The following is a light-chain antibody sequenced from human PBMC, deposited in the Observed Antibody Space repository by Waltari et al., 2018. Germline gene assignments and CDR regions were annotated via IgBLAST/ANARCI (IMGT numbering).Light chain of an antibody. J-gene: IGKJ1*01. Sequence: EIVLTQSPGTLSLSPGERATLSCRASQRVTSNYLAWYQQKPGQAPRLLIFGASSRATGIPDRFSGSGSGTDFTLTISRLEPEDFAVYYCQHYVSSPLTFGQGTKVEIK. V-gene: IGKV3-20*01. CDR2: GAS. CDR3: QHYVSSPLT. CDR1: QRVTSNY.